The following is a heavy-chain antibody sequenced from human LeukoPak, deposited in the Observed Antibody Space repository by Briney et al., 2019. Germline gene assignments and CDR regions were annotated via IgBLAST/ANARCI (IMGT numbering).Heavy chain of an antibody. CDR2: FSVTAHTA. CDR3: AKESKSTSCWYYFDS. D-gene: IGHD2-2*01. J-gene: IGHJ4*02. Sequence: PGGSLRLSCAASGFTFSSYSMNWVRQAPGKGLEWVSSFSVTAHTAHYADSVKGRFTVSRDTSKSTLYLQMKSLRVEDTAVYYCAKESKSTSCWYYFDSWGQGTLVTVSS. CDR1: GFTFSSYS. V-gene: IGHV3-23*01.